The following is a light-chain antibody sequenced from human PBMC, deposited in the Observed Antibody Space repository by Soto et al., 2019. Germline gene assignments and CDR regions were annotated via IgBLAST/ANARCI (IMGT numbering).Light chain of an antibody. J-gene: IGKJ4*01. CDR3: QQYESYSPLT. Sequence: DIQMTQSPTNLSASVGDRVTITCRASHSLIKWLAWYQQKPGKAPKLLIYDAYSLESGVPSRFSGRRSGTEFTLTIAGLQPEDFATYYCQQYESYSPLTFGGGTKVDIK. V-gene: IGKV1-5*01. CDR1: HSLIKW. CDR2: DAY.